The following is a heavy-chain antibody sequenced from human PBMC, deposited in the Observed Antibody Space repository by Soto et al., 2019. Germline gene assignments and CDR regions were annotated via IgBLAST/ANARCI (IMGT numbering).Heavy chain of an antibody. Sequence: VASVKVSCKASGYTFTSYYMHWVRQAPGQGLEWMGIINPSGGSTSYAQKFQGRVTMTRDTSTSIVYMELSSLRSEDTAVYYCARRFCISTSCYQDYYGMDVWGQGTTVTVSS. CDR1: GYTFTSYY. D-gene: IGHD2-2*01. J-gene: IGHJ6*02. CDR2: INPSGGST. V-gene: IGHV1-46*01. CDR3: ARRFCISTSCYQDYYGMDV.